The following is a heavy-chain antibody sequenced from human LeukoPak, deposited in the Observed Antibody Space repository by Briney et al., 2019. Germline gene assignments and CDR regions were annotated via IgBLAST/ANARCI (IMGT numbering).Heavy chain of an antibody. V-gene: IGHV1-46*01. D-gene: IGHD2-8*01. Sequence: ASVKVSCKASGYTFTSYYMHWVRQAPGQGLEWMGIINPSGGSTSYAQKFQGRVTMTRDTSTSTVYMELSSLRSEDTAVYYCARGDIVLMVYAGSRNNWFDPWGQGTLVTVSS. CDR3: ARGDIVLMVYAGSRNNWFDP. J-gene: IGHJ5*02. CDR2: INPSGGST. CDR1: GYTFTSYY.